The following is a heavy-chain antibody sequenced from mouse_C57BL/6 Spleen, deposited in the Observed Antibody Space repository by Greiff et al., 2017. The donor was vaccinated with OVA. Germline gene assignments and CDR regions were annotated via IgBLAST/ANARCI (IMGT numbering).Heavy chain of an antibody. CDR1: GYAFTHYL. CDR3: ARDSDRYAMDD. J-gene: IGHJ4*01. V-gene: IGHV1-54*01. CDR2: LNPGSGGT. Sequence: VQLQQSGAELVRPGTSVKVSCKASGYAFTHYLIEWVKQRPGQGLEWIGVLNPGSGGTNYNEKFKGKATLTADKSSSTAFMQLSSLTSEDSAVYVGARDSDRYAMDDWGQGTSVTVSS.